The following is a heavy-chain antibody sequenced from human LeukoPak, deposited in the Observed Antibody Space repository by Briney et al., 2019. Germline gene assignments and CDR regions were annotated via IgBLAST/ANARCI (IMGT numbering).Heavy chain of an antibody. Sequence: SETLSLTCTVSGGSISSGDYYWSWIRQPPGKGLEWIGYIYYSGSTYYNPSLKSRVTISVDTSKNQFSLKLSSVTAADTAVYYCARVRVGATRGGVYYFDYWGQGTLVTVSS. CDR3: ARVRVGATRGGVYYFDY. J-gene: IGHJ4*02. V-gene: IGHV4-30-4*08. CDR2: IYYSGST. D-gene: IGHD1-26*01. CDR1: GGSISSGDYY.